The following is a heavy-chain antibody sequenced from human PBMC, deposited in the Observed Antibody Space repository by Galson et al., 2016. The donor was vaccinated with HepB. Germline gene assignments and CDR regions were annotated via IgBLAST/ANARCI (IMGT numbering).Heavy chain of an antibody. D-gene: IGHD7-27*01. CDR2: ISSGNADTV. V-gene: IGHV3-11*01. Sequence: SLRLSCAASGFTFSDYYMGRIRQAPGKGLECVSYISSGNADTVYYADSVKGRFTISRDNAKNSLFLQMSSLRAEDTALYYCARDAKTGYLDFDYWGQGTLVTVSS. CDR1: GFTFSDYY. J-gene: IGHJ4*02. CDR3: ARDAKTGYLDFDY.